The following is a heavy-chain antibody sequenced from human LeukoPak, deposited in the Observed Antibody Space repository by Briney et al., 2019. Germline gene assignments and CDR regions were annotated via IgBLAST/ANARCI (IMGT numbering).Heavy chain of an antibody. CDR2: IIPILGIA. Sequence: ASVKVSCKASGGTFSSYTISWARQAPGQGLEWMGRIIPILGIANYAQKFQGRVTITADKSTSTAYMELSSLRSEDTAVYYCARLYSGSYYDYYGMDVWGQGTTVTVSS. CDR3: ARLYSGSYYDYYGMDV. J-gene: IGHJ6*02. CDR1: GGTFSSYT. D-gene: IGHD1-26*01. V-gene: IGHV1-69*02.